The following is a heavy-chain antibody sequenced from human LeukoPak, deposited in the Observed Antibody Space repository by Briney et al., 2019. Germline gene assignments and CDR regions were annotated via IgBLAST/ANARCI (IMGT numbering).Heavy chain of an antibody. CDR1: GFTFSSYD. J-gene: IGHJ3*02. CDR3: ARGWSAGGYGDAFDI. V-gene: IGHV3-13*01. CDR2: IGTAGDT. Sequence: GGSLRLSCAASGFTFSSYDMHWVRQATGEGLEWVSAIGTAGDTYYPGSVKGRFTISRENAKNSLYLQMNSLRAGDTAVYYCARGWSAGGYGDAFDIWGQGTMVTVSS. D-gene: IGHD5-12*01.